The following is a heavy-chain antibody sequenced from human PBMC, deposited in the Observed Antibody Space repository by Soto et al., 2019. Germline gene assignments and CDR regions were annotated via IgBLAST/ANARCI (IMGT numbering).Heavy chain of an antibody. CDR1: GDTFSSYA. CDR3: ARRLGSYYYGMDV. J-gene: IGHJ6*02. V-gene: IGHV1-69*05. Sequence: SVPLSFKASGDTFSSYAIIWVRQAPGQGLEWMGGIIPIFGTANYAQKFQGRVSMTTDTSTTTAYMELRSLTSDDTAVYYCARRLGSYYYGMDVWGQGNTVTVSS. D-gene: IGHD3-16*01. CDR2: IIPIFGTA.